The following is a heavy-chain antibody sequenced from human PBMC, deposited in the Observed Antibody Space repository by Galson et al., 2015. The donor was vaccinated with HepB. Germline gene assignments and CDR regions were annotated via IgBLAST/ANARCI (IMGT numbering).Heavy chain of an antibody. CDR1: GVSIKNYH. CDR2: MFSGGNV. V-gene: IGHV4-4*07. D-gene: IGHD2-15*01. Sequence: ETPSLTCSVFGVSIKNYHLTWIRQPLGKGLDWIGRMFSGGNVRYNPSLESRVLMSMDTSKNQFSLTLTSVTVADTAVYYCARADLGYCDGGTCYPPGMNVWGQGITVIVS. J-gene: IGHJ6*02. CDR3: ARADLGYCDGGTCYPPGMNV.